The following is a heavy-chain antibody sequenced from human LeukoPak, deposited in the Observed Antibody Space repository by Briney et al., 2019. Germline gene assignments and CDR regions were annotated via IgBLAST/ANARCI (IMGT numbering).Heavy chain of an antibody. CDR2: IPFDGSNK. J-gene: IGHJ4*02. CDR1: GFTFSNYA. V-gene: IGHV3-30*04. D-gene: IGHD3-22*01. CDR3: ARVEDRVVDH. Sequence: GGSLRLSCAASGFTFSNYAMHWVRQAPPKGLDWVAGIPFDGSNKYYEDSVKGRCNIFSDNSKNPLYLQMNILKAQNPAVDFCARVEDRVVDHWGQGTLVTASS.